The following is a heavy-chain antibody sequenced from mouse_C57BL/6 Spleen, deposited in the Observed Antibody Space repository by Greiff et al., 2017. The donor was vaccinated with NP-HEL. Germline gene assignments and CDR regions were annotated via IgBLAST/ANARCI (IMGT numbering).Heavy chain of an antibody. Sequence: QLQQSGPELVKPGASVKISCKASGYSFTDYNMNWVKPSNGKSLEWIGVINPNYGTTSYNQKFKGKATLTVDQSSSTAYMQLNSLTSEDSAVYYCAREGHYYGSRAWFAYWGQGTLVTVSA. J-gene: IGHJ3*01. CDR3: AREGHYYGSRAWFAY. V-gene: IGHV1-39*01. CDR1: GYSFTDYN. D-gene: IGHD1-1*01. CDR2: INPNYGTT.